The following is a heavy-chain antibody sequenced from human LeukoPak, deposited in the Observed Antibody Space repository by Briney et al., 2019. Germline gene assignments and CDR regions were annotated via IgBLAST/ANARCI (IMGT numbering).Heavy chain of an antibody. CDR2: ISGSGGST. J-gene: IGHJ4*02. CDR3: AGNWYKGRFDY. D-gene: IGHD1/OR15-1a*01. V-gene: IGHV3-23*01. Sequence: GGSLRLSCAASGFTFSSYAMSWVRQAPGKGLEWVSAISGSGGSTYYADSVKGRFTISRDNSKNTLYLRMNSLRAEDTAVYYCAGNWYKGRFDYWGQGTLGTASS. CDR1: GFTFSSYA.